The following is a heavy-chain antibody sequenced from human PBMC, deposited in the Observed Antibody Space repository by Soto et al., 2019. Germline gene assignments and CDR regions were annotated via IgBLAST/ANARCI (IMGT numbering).Heavy chain of an antibody. CDR3: AKPGKSDSPGWGRLVDY. D-gene: IGHD3-16*01. CDR2: IYPGASDI. Sequence: EVQVVQSGAEVKMPGESLRISCQTSGYSFSTSWIGWVRQMPGKGLEWMGLIYPGASDIRYSPTFQGQVTISADKSINTAYLQWNSLKASDTAIYYCAKPGKSDSPGWGRLVDYWGQGTLVTVSS. V-gene: IGHV5-51*03. CDR1: GYSFSTSW. J-gene: IGHJ4*02.